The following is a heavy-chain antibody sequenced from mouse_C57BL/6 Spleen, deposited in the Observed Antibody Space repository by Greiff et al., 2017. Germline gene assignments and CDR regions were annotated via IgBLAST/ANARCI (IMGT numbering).Heavy chain of an antibody. CDR2: IRLKSDNYAT. D-gene: IGHD2-13*01. V-gene: IGHV6-3*01. J-gene: IGHJ2*01. CDR3: TGDCDEGY. CDR1: GFTFSNYW. Sequence: EVKVVESGGGLVQPGGSMKLSCVASGFTFSNYWMNWVRQSPEKGLEWVAQIRLKSDNYATHYAESVKGRFTISRDDSKSSVYLQMNNLRAEDPGIYYCTGDCDEGYWGQGTTLTVSS.